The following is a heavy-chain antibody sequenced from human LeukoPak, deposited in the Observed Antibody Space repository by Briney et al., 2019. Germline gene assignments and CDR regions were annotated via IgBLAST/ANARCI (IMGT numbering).Heavy chain of an antibody. J-gene: IGHJ4*02. CDR3: ARGGPGGYCTNGVCPTFFDY. Sequence: SETLSLTCTVSGGSISRYYWSWIRQPAGKGLEWIGRIYTSGSTNYNPSLKSRVTMSVDTSKNQFSLKLSSVTAADTAVYYCARGGPGGYCTNGVCPTFFDYWGQGTLVTVSS. CDR1: GGSISRYY. D-gene: IGHD2-8*01. CDR2: IYTSGST. V-gene: IGHV4-4*07.